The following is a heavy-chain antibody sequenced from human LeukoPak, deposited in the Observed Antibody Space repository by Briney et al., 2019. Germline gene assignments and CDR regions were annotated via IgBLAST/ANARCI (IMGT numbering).Heavy chain of an antibody. CDR2: IYYSGST. CDR1: GGSISSSSYY. CDR3: ARGDYDAEYYFDY. J-gene: IGHJ4*02. D-gene: IGHD4-17*01. V-gene: IGHV4-39*07. Sequence: SETLSLTCTVSGGSISSSSYYWGWIRQPPGKGLEWIGSIYYSGSTYYNPSLKSRVTISVDTSKNQFSLKLSSVTAADTAVYYCARGDYDAEYYFDYWGQGTLVTVSS.